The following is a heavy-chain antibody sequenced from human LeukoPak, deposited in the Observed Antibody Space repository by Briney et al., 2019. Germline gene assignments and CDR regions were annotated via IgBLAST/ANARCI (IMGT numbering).Heavy chain of an antibody. CDR3: ARDSRSTLRGNGDYQIMDV. CDR2: IKEDGREK. Sequence: PGGSLRLSCAASGFTFSSYWMSWVRQAPGKGLEWVGNIKEDGREKYFVDSVKGRFTISRDNAKNSRYLQMNSLRAEDTAVYYCARDSRSTLRGNGDYQIMDVWGKGTTVTVSS. CDR1: GFTFSSYW. V-gene: IGHV3-7*01. D-gene: IGHD4-17*01. J-gene: IGHJ6*04.